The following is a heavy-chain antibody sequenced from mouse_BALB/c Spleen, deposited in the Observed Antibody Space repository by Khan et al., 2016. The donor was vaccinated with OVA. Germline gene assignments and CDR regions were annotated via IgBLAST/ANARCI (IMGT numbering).Heavy chain of an antibody. CDR3: LRDGAYQSHDGWFGY. CDR2: INPGNGYT. D-gene: IGHD2-12*01. V-gene: IGHV1-4*01. CDR1: GYTFTSYK. J-gene: IGHJ3*01. Sequence: QVHVKQSGAELARPGAPVKMSCKASGYTFTSYKIHWIKTRPGQGLEWIGSINPGNGYTNYNQKFKDKATLTTDKYSTTAYLQLGSLTSDDSAVYYLLRDGAYQSHDGWFGYWCQGTRVTVSA.